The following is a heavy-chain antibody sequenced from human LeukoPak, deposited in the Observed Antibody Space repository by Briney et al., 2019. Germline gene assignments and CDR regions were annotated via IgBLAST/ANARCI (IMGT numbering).Heavy chain of an antibody. D-gene: IGHD5-18*01. J-gene: IGHJ4*02. Sequence: GGSLRLSCAASGFTFSSYSMNWVRQAPGKGLEWVSSISATSNYIYYADSVKGRFTISRDNAKNSLYQQMISLRAEDTAVYYCARDTSGYTFDDWGQGTLVTVSS. CDR2: ISATSNYI. CDR3: ARDTSGYTFDD. CDR1: GFTFSSYS. V-gene: IGHV3-21*01.